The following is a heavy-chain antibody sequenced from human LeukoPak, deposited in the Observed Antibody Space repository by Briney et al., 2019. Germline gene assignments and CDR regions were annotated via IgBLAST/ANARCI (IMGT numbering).Heavy chain of an antibody. CDR3: AKDLDSSGLDY. Sequence: AGGSLRLSCAASGFTFSSYAMSWVRQAPGKGLEWVSAISGSGGSTYYADSVKGRFTISRDNAKNSLYLQMNSLRAEDTAVYYCAKDLDSSGLDYWGQGTLVTVSS. CDR2: ISGSGGST. CDR1: GFTFSSYA. V-gene: IGHV3-23*01. J-gene: IGHJ4*02. D-gene: IGHD3-22*01.